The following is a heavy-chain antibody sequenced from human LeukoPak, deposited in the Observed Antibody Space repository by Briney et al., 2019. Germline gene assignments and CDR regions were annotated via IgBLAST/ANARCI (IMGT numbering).Heavy chain of an antibody. V-gene: IGHV3-23*01. CDR1: GVTFSSYA. Sequence: GGSLRLSCAASGVTFSSYAMSWVRQAPGKGLEWVSPLSGSGGGTYYADSVKGRFTISRDNSKNTLYLQMNSLRAEDTAVYYCAKGCGGDCYSGYFQHWGQGTLVTVSS. J-gene: IGHJ1*01. D-gene: IGHD2-21*01. CDR2: LSGSGGGT. CDR3: AKGCGGDCYSGYFQH.